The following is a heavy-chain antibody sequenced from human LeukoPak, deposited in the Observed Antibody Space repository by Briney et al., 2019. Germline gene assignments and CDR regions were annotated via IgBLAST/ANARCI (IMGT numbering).Heavy chain of an antibody. Sequence: GGSLRLSCAASGFTVSSKYMSWVRQAPGKGLEWVSVIYTGEATYYADSVKGRFTISRDNSKNTLYLQMDGLRVEDTAVYYCAKVGAVAAVENWGQGTLVTVSS. CDR1: GFTVSSKY. CDR3: AKVGAVAAVEN. J-gene: IGHJ4*02. D-gene: IGHD6-19*01. V-gene: IGHV3-66*01. CDR2: IYTGEAT.